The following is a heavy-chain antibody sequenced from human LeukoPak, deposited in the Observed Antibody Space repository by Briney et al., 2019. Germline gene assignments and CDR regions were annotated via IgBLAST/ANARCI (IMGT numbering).Heavy chain of an antibody. CDR3: AKDHSGPTWYYYGMDV. Sequence: GRSLRLSCRASRFTFSNYAMTWVRQTPGKWLEWVSSTGGNGGGTSLADSVKGRFSISSDNSKNTLYLQMNSLRAEDTATYYCAKDHSGPTWYYYGMDVWGQGTTVTVSS. CDR2: TGGNGGGT. CDR1: RFTFSNYA. V-gene: IGHV3-23*01. J-gene: IGHJ6*02. D-gene: IGHD2-15*01.